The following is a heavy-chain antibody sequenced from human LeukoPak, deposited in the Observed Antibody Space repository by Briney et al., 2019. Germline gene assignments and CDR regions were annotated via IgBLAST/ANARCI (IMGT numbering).Heavy chain of an antibody. D-gene: IGHD1-26*01. Sequence: GGSLRLSCAASGFTFSSYAMGWVRQAPGKGLEWVSSISSSGGNTYYADSVKGRFTISRDNAKNSLCLQMNSLRAEDTAIYYCVRSGGYWGQGTLVTVSS. CDR1: GFTFSSYA. CDR2: ISSSGGNT. J-gene: IGHJ4*02. CDR3: VRSGGY. V-gene: IGHV3-23*01.